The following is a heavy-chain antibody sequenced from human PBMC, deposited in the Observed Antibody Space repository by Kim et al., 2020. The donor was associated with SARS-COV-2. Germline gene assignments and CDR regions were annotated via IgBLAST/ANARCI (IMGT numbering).Heavy chain of an antibody. CDR1: GGSISSSSYY. CDR2: IYYSGST. Sequence: SETLSLTCTVSGGSISSSSYYWGWIRQPPGKGLEWIGSIYYSGSTYYNPSLKSRVTISVDTSKNQFSLKLSSVTAADTAVYYCARESRMKYSSRADAFD. CDR3: ARESRMKYSSRADAFD. D-gene: IGHD6-13*01. J-gene: IGHJ3*02. V-gene: IGHV4-39*07.